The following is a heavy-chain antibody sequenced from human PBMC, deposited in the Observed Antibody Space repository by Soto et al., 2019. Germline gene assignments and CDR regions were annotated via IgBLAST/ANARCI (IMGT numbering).Heavy chain of an antibody. D-gene: IGHD2-21*02. CDR3: AHRAFMTLHNWFDP. V-gene: IGHV2-5*02. Sequence: QITLKESGPALVKPTQTLTLTCTFSGFSLSTSGVGVGWIRQPPGKALEWLAVIYWDDDKRYSPSLKSRLTITKDTSKNQVVLTMTNMDPVDTATYYCAHRAFMTLHNWFDPWGQGTLVTVSS. CDR1: GFSLSTSGVG. J-gene: IGHJ5*02. CDR2: IYWDDDK.